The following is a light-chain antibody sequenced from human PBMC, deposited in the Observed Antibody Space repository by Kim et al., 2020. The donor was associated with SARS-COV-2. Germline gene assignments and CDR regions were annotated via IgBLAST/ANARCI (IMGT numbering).Light chain of an antibody. V-gene: IGKV1-39*01. CDR3: QQSYSTPRVT. CDR2: AAS. J-gene: IGKJ5*01. Sequence: DIQMTQSPSSLSASVGDRVTITCRVSQSIATYLNWYQQKPGKAPNLLIYAASSLQSGVPSRFSGSGSGTDFTLIISSLQPEDFATYYCQQSYSTPRVTFGQGTRLEIK. CDR1: QSIATY.